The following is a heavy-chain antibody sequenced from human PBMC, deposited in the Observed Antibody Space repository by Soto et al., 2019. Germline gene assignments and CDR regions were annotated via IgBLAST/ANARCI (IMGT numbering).Heavy chain of an antibody. Sequence: EVQLVESGGGLVKPGGSLRLSCAASGFTFSNALMSWVRQAPGKGLEWVGRIKSKTDGGTTDYAAPVKGRFTISRDDSKNTLYLQMNSLKTEDTAVYCCTTGLTIFGVVIDPWGQGTLVTVSS. V-gene: IGHV3-15*01. D-gene: IGHD3-3*01. CDR3: TTGLTIFGVVIDP. J-gene: IGHJ5*02. CDR2: IKSKTDGGTT. CDR1: GFTFSNAL.